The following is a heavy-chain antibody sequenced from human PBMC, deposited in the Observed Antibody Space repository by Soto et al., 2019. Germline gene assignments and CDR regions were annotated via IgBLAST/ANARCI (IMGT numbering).Heavy chain of an antibody. V-gene: IGHV3-74*01. CDR2: INSEGTGT. J-gene: IGHJ4*02. CDR1: GFTFSSYW. Sequence: GGSLRLSCAASGFTFSSYWMHWVRQVPGKGLVWVSRINSEGTGTIYADSVKGRFTISRDNAKNTLYLHMNSLRAEDTAVYYCVRDYDSSGYNSDYWGQGTPVTASS. CDR3: VRDYDSSGYNSDY. D-gene: IGHD3-22*01.